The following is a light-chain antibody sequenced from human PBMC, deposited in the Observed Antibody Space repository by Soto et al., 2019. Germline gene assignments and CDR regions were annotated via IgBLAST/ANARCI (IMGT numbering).Light chain of an antibody. CDR1: QTPRTF. J-gene: IGKJ2*01. CDR2: ATS. CDR3: QRPPHT. V-gene: IGKV1-39*01. Sequence: IQMTPSPSSLSASVGDRVTITCRSSQTPRTFTNWYQQKPGKAPRPLIYATSTIHSGVPSRFSCRDSQADFTLTINNLQPEDFATYDCQRPPHTFGPGTKVEIK.